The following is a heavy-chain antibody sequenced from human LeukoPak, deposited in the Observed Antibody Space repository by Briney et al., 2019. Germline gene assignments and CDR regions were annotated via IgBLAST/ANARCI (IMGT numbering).Heavy chain of an antibody. J-gene: IGHJ4*02. V-gene: IGHV1-18*01. CDR3: ARALVVTSSFDY. Sequence: ASVKVSCTASDYTFTTYGISWVRQAPGQGLEWMGWISAYNGNTNYAQNLQGRVTMTQDTSTSTAYVELRSLNSDDTAVYYCARALVVTSSFDYWGQGTLVTVSS. CDR2: ISAYNGNT. D-gene: IGHD4-23*01. CDR1: DYTFTTYG.